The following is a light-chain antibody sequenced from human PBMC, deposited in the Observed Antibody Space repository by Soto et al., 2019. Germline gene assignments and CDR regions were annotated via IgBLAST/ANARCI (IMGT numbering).Light chain of an antibody. CDR1: TSDVGGYNY. Sequence: QSVLTQAACVSGCPGQSITISCTGTTSDVGGYNYVTWYQQYPGQAPKIIIYDVNRRPPGVSNRCSGSKYGNTASLTFFDLQPWDEADYFCVSFTDIKTVVFGGGTKVTVL. CDR2: DVN. CDR3: VSFTDIKTVV. J-gene: IGLJ1*01. V-gene: IGLV2-14*03.